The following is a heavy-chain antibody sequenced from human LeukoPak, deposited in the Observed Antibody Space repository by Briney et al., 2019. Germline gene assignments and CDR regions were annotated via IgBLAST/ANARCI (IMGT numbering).Heavy chain of an antibody. D-gene: IGHD3-22*01. CDR3: ARKDPSHDSSGYYFDY. J-gene: IGHJ4*02. V-gene: IGHV1-69*05. CDR2: IIPIFGTA. Sequence: ASVKVSCKASGGTFSSYAISWVRQAPGEGLEWMGGIIPIFGTANYAQKFQGRVTITTDESTSTAYMELSSLRSEDTAVYYCARKDPSHDSSGYYFDYWGQGTLVTVSS. CDR1: GGTFSSYA.